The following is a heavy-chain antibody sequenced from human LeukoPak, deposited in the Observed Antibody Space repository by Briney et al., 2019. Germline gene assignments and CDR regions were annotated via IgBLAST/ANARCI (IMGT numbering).Heavy chain of an antibody. J-gene: IGHJ4*02. CDR1: GGSLSGYY. V-gene: IGHV4-34*01. D-gene: IGHD3-10*01. CDR3: ARQYGSGSSLDY. CDR2: INHSGST. Sequence: SETLSLTCAVYGGSLSGYYWGWIRPPPGKGLEWIGEINHSGSTNNNPSLKSGVTISVDTSKNQFSLKLSSVTAADTAVYYCARQYGSGSSLDYWGQGTLVTVSS.